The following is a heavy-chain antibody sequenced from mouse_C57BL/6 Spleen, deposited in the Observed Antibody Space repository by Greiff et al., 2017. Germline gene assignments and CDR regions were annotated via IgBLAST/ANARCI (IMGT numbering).Heavy chain of an antibody. CDR3: AGRDYYGSSDY. D-gene: IGHD1-1*01. CDR1: GFTFSDYG. J-gene: IGHJ2*01. Sequence: DVHLVESGGGLVKPGGSLKLSCAASGFTFSDYGMHWVRQAPEKGLEWVAYISSGSSTIYYADTVKGRFTISRDNAKNTLFLQMTSLSSEDTAMYYCAGRDYYGSSDYWGQGTTLTVSS. V-gene: IGHV5-17*01. CDR2: ISSGSSTI.